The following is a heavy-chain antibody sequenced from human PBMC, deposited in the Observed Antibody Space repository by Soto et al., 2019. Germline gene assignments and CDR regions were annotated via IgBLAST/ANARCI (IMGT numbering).Heavy chain of an antibody. CDR1: GFTFSSLW. V-gene: IGHV3-7*05. CDR2: IEQNGGER. CDR3: VGGYGWLPDY. D-gene: IGHD6-19*01. Sequence: DVQLVESGGGLVQPGGSLRLSCEASGFTFSSLWMNWVRKAPGKGLEWVAIIEQNGGERNYLDSVKGRFTISRDNAKKSVYLQMNSLRAEDTALYYCVGGYGWLPDYGGQGTLVTVSS. J-gene: IGHJ4*02.